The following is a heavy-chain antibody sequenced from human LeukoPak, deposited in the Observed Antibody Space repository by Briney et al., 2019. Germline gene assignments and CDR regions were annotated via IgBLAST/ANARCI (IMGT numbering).Heavy chain of an antibody. D-gene: IGHD3-3*01. Sequence: GGSLRLSCAASGFTFSSYWMSWVRQAPGKGLEWVANIKQDGGEKYYVDSVKGRFTISRDNAKNSLYLQMNSLRAKDTAVYYCARDSGDFWSGYYFHDAFDIWGQGTMVTVSS. CDR3: ARDSGDFWSGYYFHDAFDI. CDR1: GFTFSSYW. J-gene: IGHJ3*02. V-gene: IGHV3-7*01. CDR2: IKQDGGEK.